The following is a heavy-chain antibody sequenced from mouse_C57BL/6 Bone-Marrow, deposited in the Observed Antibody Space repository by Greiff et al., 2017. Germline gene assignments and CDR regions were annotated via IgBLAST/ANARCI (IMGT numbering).Heavy chain of an antibody. CDR3: ARRRRGDFEY. CDR1: GFNIKDYY. V-gene: IGHV14-2*01. Sequence: EVQLQQSGAELVKPGASVKLSCTASGFNIKDYYMHWVKQRTEQGLEWIGRIDPEDGETNYAPKFQGKATITADTSSNTAYLQLSSLTSEDSAVSNCARRRRGDFEYWGQGTTLTVSS. CDR2: IDPEDGET. J-gene: IGHJ2*01.